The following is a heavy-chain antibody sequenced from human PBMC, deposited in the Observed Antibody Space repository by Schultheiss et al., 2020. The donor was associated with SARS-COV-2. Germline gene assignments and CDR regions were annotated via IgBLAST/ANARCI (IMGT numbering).Heavy chain of an antibody. CDR1: GFTFSNAW. V-gene: IGHV3-15*07. CDR2: IKRKTDGGTT. D-gene: IGHD3-10*01. Sequence: GGSLRLSCAASGFTFSNAWMNWVRQAPGKGLEWVGRIKRKTDGGTTDYAAPVKGRFTISRDDSKNTLYLQMNSLKTEDTAVYYCTIRDGSGSYFPYYYNMDVWGQGTTVTVSS. CDR3: TIRDGSGSYFPYYYNMDV. J-gene: IGHJ6*02.